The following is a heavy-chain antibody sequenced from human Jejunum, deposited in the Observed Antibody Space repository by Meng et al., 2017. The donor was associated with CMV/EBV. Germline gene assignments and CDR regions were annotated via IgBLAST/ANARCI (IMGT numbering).Heavy chain of an antibody. Sequence: SFVMHWVRQAPGKGLEGVAVISYDGNSKYYADSVKGRFTISRDDSKSTVYLQMHSLTKEDTAVYYCARGLGGSGWSPYYYGLDVWGQGTTVTVSS. CDR1: SFV. J-gene: IGHJ6*02. CDR2: ISYDGNSK. V-gene: IGHV3-30*03. CDR3: ARGLGGSGWSPYYYGLDV. D-gene: IGHD6-19*01.